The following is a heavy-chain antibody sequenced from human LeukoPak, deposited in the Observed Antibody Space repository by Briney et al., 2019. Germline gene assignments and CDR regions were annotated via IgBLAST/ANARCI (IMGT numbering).Heavy chain of an antibody. Sequence: GGSLRLSCAASGFTFSSYAMHWVRQAPGKGLEWVAVISYDGSNKYYADSVKGRFTISRDNSKNTLYLQMNSLRAEDTAVYYCARTGDSSGYYYESGYYFDYWGQGTLVTVSS. V-gene: IGHV3-30-3*01. CDR1: GFTFSSYA. J-gene: IGHJ4*02. CDR2: ISYDGSNK. D-gene: IGHD3-22*01. CDR3: ARTGDSSGYYYESGYYFDY.